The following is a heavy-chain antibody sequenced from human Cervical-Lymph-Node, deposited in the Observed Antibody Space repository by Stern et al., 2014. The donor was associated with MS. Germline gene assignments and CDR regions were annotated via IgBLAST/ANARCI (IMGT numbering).Heavy chain of an antibody. V-gene: IGHV1-3*01. CDR2: VNAGHGAS. CDR3: ASRGETTTGYYFDY. D-gene: IGHD4-17*01. Sequence: VQLVQSGAEVKKPGASVKVSCKASGYTFTRYAIHWVRQAPGQRPEWMGWVNAGHGASKDAKKFPDRVTFTRDTSASTSYMELSSLRTEDTAVYYCASRGETTTGYYFDYWGQGTLVTVSS. CDR1: GYTFTRYA. J-gene: IGHJ4*02.